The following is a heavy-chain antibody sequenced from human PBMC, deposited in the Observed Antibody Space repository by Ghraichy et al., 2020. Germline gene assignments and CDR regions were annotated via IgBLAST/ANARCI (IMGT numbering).Heavy chain of an antibody. J-gene: IGHJ1*01. D-gene: IGHD2-15*01. CDR2: ISNSGGT. Sequence: SCTVSGASISRHYWSWIRQPPGKGLEWVGYISNSGGTYFNPSLKSRLAMSMDTSTNRFSLNLRSVTEADAAVYYCATGERGGIHSWLYESWGQGPWSPSPQ. CDR1: GASISRHY. V-gene: IGHV4-59*11. CDR3: ATGERGGIHSWLYES.